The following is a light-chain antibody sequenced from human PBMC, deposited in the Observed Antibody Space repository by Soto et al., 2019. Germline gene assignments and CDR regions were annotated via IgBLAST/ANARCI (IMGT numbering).Light chain of an antibody. V-gene: IGKV1-33*01. Sequence: DIQMTQSPSSLSASVGDRGTITCQASQDIHQYLNWYQQKPGKPPNLLIYGASTLETGVPSRFSGRGSGTYFTFTISTLQTEDIATYYCQQHEDFPLTFGPGTTVDI. J-gene: IGKJ3*01. CDR3: QQHEDFPLT. CDR2: GAS. CDR1: QDIHQY.